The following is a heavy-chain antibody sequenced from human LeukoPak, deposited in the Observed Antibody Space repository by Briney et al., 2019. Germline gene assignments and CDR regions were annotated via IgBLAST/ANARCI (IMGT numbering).Heavy chain of an antibody. J-gene: IGHJ4*02. CDR3: AKDGSVTMIVVVITHFDY. D-gene: IGHD3-22*01. CDR2: IRYDGSNK. V-gene: IGHV3-30*02. CDR1: GFTFSSYG. Sequence: GGSLRLSCAASGFTFSSYGMHWVRQAPGKGLEWVAFIRYDGSNKYYADSVKGRFTISRDNSKNTLYLQMNSLRAEDTAVYYCAKDGSVTMIVVVITHFDYWGQGTLVTVSS.